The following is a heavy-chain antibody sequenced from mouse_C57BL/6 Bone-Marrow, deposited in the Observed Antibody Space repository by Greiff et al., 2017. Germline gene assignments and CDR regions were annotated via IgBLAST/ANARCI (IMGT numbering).Heavy chain of an antibody. CDR3: ARSLLWLRLDY. CDR2: INPSSGYT. CDR1: GYTFTSYW. D-gene: IGHD2-2*01. V-gene: IGHV1-7*01. J-gene: IGHJ2*01. Sequence: QVQLQQSGAELAKPGASVKLSCKASGYTFTSYWMHWVKQRPGQGLEWIGYINPSSGYTKYNQKFKDKDTLTADKSSSTAYMQLSSLTYEDSAVYYCARSLLWLRLDYWGQGTTLTVSS.